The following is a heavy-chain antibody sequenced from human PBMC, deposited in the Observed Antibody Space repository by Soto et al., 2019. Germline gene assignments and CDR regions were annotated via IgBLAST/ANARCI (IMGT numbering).Heavy chain of an antibody. CDR3: ASLLPYDSRGYVGFEY. CDR1: GGSVSSGSYY. V-gene: IGHV4-61*01. D-gene: IGHD3-22*01. Sequence: QVQLQESGPGLVKPSETLSLTCTVSGGSVSSGSYYXXXXXXXXGKGLEWIGYIYYSGSTNYNPSLKSRVTISVDTSKNQFSLKLSSVTAADTAGYYFASLLPYDSRGYVGFEYWGQGTLVTVSS. CDR2: IYYSGST. J-gene: IGHJ4*02.